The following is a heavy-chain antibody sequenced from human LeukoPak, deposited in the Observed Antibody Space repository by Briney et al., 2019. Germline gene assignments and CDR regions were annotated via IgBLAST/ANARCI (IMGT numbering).Heavy chain of an antibody. J-gene: IGHJ4*02. CDR2: INHSGST. Sequence: SETLSLTCAVYGGSFSGYYWSWIRQPPGKGLEWIGEINHSGSTNYNPSLKSRVTISVDTSKNQFSLKLSSVTAADTAVYYCARRVRCSGGSCYGVADYWGQGTLVTVSS. D-gene: IGHD2-15*01. CDR1: GGSFSGYY. CDR3: ARRVRCSGGSCYGVADY. V-gene: IGHV4-34*01.